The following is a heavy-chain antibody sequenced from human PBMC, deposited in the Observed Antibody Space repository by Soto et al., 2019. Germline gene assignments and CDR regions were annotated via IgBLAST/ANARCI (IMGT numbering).Heavy chain of an antibody. D-gene: IGHD6-25*01. CDR1: GFTFSSYA. Sequence: GGSLRLSCAASGFTFSSYAMSWVRQAPGKGLEWVSAISGSGGSTYYADSVRGRFTISRDNSKNTLYLQMNSLRAEDTAVYYCAKEMYTSGAYYFYFGMDVWGPATTVTVSS. CDR2: ISGSGGST. V-gene: IGHV3-23*01. CDR3: AKEMYTSGAYYFYFGMDV. J-gene: IGHJ6*02.